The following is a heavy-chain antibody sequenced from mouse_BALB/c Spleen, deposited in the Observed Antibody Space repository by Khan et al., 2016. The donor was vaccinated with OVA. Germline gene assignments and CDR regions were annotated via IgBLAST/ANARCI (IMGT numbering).Heavy chain of an antibody. J-gene: IGHJ2*01. CDR3: TRLEDI. CDR1: GFSLTSYG. CDR2: IWAGGST. V-gene: IGHV2-9*02. D-gene: IGHD1-3*01. Sequence: QVQLKEPGPGLVAPSQSLSITCTVTGFSLTSYGVHWVRQPPGKGLEWRGVIWAGGSTNYNSALMSRLSISKDNSQSQVFLKMNSMQTDDTAMYYCTRLEDIWGQGTTLTVSS.